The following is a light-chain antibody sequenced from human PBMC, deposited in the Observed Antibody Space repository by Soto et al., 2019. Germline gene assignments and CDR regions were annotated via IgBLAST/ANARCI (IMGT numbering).Light chain of an antibody. CDR3: QAWDNSPHVV. Sequence: SYELTQPPSVSVSPGQTATITCSGDKLGDKYVYWYQQKPGQSPLLVIYQDRKRPSGIPERFSGSNSGNTATLTISGTQAMDEADYYCQAWDNSPHVVFGGGTKLTVL. CDR1: KLGDKY. J-gene: IGLJ2*01. CDR2: QDR. V-gene: IGLV3-1*01.